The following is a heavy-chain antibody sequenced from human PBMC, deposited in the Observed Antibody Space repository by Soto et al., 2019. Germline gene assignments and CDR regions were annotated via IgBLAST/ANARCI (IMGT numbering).Heavy chain of an antibody. CDR3: ARDLGYCNSSGCFRNWFDP. J-gene: IGHJ5*02. V-gene: IGHV1-18*01. D-gene: IGHD2-15*01. Sequence: ASVKVSCKASGHSFRTHGISWVRQAPGRGLEWMGWISTYDDKTNFPQKFQGRITMTTDTSTSTAYMELRSLRSDDTDVYFCARDLGYCNSSGCFRNWFDPWGQGTLVTVSS. CDR2: ISTYDDKT. CDR1: GHSFRTHG.